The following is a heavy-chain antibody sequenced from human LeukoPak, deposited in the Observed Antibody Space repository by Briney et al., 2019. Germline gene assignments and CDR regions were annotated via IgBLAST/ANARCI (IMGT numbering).Heavy chain of an antibody. J-gene: IGHJ4*02. D-gene: IGHD2-15*01. V-gene: IGHV4-30-4*01. Sequence: SETLSLTCTVSGGSISSGDYYWSWIRQPPGKGLEWIGHIYHSGSTYYNPSLKSRVTISVDASKNQFSLKLSSVTAADTAVYYCARERYCSGGSCYFFDYWGQGTLVTVSS. CDR2: IYHSGST. CDR3: ARERYCSGGSCYFFDY. CDR1: GGSISSGDYY.